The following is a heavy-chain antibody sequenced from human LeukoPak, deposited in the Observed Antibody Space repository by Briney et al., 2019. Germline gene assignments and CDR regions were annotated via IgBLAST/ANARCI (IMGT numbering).Heavy chain of an antibody. CDR3: ARKVVVAANYCGMDV. V-gene: IGHV5-10-1*01. J-gene: IGHJ6*02. CDR2: IDPSDSYS. CDR1: GYSFTSYW. D-gene: IGHD2-15*01. Sequence: GGSLTVSCKGYGYSFTSYWISWVRQMPGKGLEWMGRIDPSDSYSNYSQSFQGHLTISADKSIRTAYLQWSSLKASDTAMYYCARKVVVAANYCGMDVWGQETAVTVFS.